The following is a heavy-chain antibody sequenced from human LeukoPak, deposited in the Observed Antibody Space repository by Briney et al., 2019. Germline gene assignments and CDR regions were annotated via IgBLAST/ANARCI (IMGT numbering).Heavy chain of an antibody. CDR2: IYTSGST. CDR1: GGSLSSYY. D-gene: IGHD2-15*01. J-gene: IGHJ3*02. V-gene: IGHV4-4*07. CDR3: ARSRPYCSGGSCYSEFAFDI. Sequence: AETLSLTSTVSGGSLSSYYWSWIRQPAGKGLEWIGRIYTSGSTNYNPSLKSRVTMSVDTSKNQFSLKLSSVTAADTAVYYCARSRPYCSGGSCYSEFAFDIWGQGTMVTVSS.